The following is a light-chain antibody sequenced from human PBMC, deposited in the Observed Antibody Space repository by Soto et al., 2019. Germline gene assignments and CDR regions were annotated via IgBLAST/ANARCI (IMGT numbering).Light chain of an antibody. Sequence: TLSVSPGERATLSCRASQNIDNKVVWYQQKPGQVPRLLIYDASTRATGIPARFSGSGSGTEFTLTISSLQSEDFAFYYCQQLHYSSAFRQRSKVDI. CDR3: QQLHYSSA. CDR1: QNIDNK. J-gene: IGKJ1*01. CDR2: DAS. V-gene: IGKV3-15*01.